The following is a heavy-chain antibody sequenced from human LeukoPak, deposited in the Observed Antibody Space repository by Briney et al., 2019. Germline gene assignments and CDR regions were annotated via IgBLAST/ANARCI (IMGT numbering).Heavy chain of an antibody. CDR2: ISWNSGSI. D-gene: IGHD4-17*01. J-gene: IGHJ4*02. V-gene: IGHV3-9*01. Sequence: GGSLRLSCAASGFTFDDYAMHWVRQAPGKGLEWVSGISWNSGSIGYADSVKGRFTISRDNAKNSPYLQMNSLRAEDTAVYYCARGHTAVTRHFDFWGQGTLVTVSS. CDR3: ARGHTAVTRHFDF. CDR1: GFTFDDYA.